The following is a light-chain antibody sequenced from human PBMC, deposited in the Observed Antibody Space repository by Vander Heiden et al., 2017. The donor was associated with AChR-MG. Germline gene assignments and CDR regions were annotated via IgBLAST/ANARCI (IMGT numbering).Light chain of an antibody. J-gene: IGKJ2*03. CDR2: KAS. Sequence: DIQMTQSPSTLSASVGDRVTITCRASQSISSWLAWYQQKPGKAHKLLIYKASSLESGVPSRFSGSGSGTEFTLTISSLQPDDFASYYCQQYNDHSYSFGQGTKLEI. CDR1: QSISSW. CDR3: QQYNDHSYS. V-gene: IGKV1-5*03.